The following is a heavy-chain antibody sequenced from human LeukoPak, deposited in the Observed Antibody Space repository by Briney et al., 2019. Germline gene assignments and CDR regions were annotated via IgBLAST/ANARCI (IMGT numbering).Heavy chain of an antibody. J-gene: IGHJ4*02. CDR1: GGSISSTSYY. D-gene: IGHD5-18*01. Sequence: SETLSLTCTVSGGSISSTSYYWDWIRQPPGKGLEWLGSIYYSGSTYYNPSLESRVTISVDTSKNQFSLKLSSVTAADTAVYYCATVNSYGNYWGQGTLVTVSS. CDR2: IYYSGST. CDR3: ATVNSYGNY. V-gene: IGHV4-39*07.